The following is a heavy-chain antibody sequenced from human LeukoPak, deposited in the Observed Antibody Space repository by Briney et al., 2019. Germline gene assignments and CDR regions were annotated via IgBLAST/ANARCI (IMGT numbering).Heavy chain of an antibody. J-gene: IGHJ4*02. CDR2: INQGGGSK. Sequence: PGGSLSLSCAASRFTFSSHWMNWVRQAPGKGLEWVANINQGGGSKYYVDSVKGRFTISRDNAKNSLYLQMNSLRAEDTAVYYCARDPDEIPGVSFDLWGQGTLVTVSS. V-gene: IGHV3-7*03. CDR1: RFTFSSHW. D-gene: IGHD3-10*01. CDR3: ARDPDEIPGVSFDL.